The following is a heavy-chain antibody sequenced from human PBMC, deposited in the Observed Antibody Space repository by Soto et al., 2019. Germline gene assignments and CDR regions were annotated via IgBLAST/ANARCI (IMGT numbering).Heavy chain of an antibody. D-gene: IGHD2-15*01. V-gene: IGHV2-5*02. CDR2: IYWDDDK. J-gene: IGHJ6*02. CDR3: AHVLVVVANYCMDV. CDR1: GFSLSTSGVG. Sequence: QITLKESGPTLVKPTQTLTLTCTFSGFSLSTSGVGVGWIRQPPGKALEWLALIYWDDDKRYSPSLTSRLTITKDTSKIQVGLTMSNIDPVDTATYYCAHVLVVVANYCMDVWGQGTAVTVSS.